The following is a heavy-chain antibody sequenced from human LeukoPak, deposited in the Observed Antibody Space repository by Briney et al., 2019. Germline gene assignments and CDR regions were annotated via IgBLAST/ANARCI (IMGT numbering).Heavy chain of an antibody. CDR1: GFTFSSYG. D-gene: IGHD3-16*02. J-gene: IGHJ4*02. CDR2: IRYDGSNK. Sequence: PGGSLRLSCAAPGFTFSSYGMHWVRQAPGKGLEWVAFIRYDGSNKYYADSVKGRFTISRDNSKNTLYLQMNSLRPEDTAVYFCARDTDYVWGNYRPGDYWGQGTLVTVSS. V-gene: IGHV3-30*02. CDR3: ARDTDYVWGNYRPGDY.